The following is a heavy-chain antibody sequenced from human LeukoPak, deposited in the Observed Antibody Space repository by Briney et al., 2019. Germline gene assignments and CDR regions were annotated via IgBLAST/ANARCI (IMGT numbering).Heavy chain of an antibody. CDR1: GGSFSGYY. V-gene: IGHV4-34*01. D-gene: IGHD2-2*01. CDR2: INHSGST. J-gene: IGHJ6*03. CDR3: ARRYIVVVPAATRGYYYYYYYMDV. Sequence: SETLSLTCAVYGGSFSGYYWSWIRQPPGKGLEWIGEINHSGSTNYNPSLKSRVTISEDTSKNQFSLKLSSVTAADTAVYYCARRYIVVVPAATRGYYYYYYYMDVWGKGTTVTVSS.